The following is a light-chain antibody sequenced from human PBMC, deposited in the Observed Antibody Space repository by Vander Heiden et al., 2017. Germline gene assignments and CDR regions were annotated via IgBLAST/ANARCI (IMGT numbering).Light chain of an antibody. CDR3: HKYYTTPRT. J-gene: IGKJ1*01. Sequence: SVMTESSDSLAVSRGGRATSNGKSSQSVLKSSNNKDYLSWYQVKPGQPPKLLIYWASTRESGVPDRFSGSESGTDFSLTISSLQAEDVAVYYCHKYYTTPRTFGQGTKLEI. V-gene: IGKV4-1*01. CDR1: QSVLKSSNNKDY. CDR2: WAS.